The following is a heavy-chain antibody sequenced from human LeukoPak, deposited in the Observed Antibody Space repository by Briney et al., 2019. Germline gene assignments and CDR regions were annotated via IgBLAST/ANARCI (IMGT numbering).Heavy chain of an antibody. Sequence: GESLKISCKGSGYSFTTYWISRVRQMPGKGLEWMGRIDPSDSETNYSPSFQGHVTISADKSISTAYLQWSSLKASDTAMYYSARTRYIPVDDYWGQGTLITVS. V-gene: IGHV5-10-1*01. CDR3: ARTRYIPVDDY. D-gene: IGHD6-19*01. J-gene: IGHJ4*02. CDR1: GYSFTTYW. CDR2: IDPSDSET.